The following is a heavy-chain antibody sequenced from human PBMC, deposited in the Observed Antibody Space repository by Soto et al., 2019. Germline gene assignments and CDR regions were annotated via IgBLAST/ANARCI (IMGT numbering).Heavy chain of an antibody. CDR2: INHSGRV. D-gene: IGHD3-22*01. CDR3: STRAYDTNGYYRFDP. J-gene: IGHJ5*01. CDR1: GLA. Sequence: GLARRRILPTPGKGLEWIGDINHSGRVNYSPSLKSRVTISLDTSKNQFSLTLSAVTAADTAMYYCSTRAYDTNGYYRFDPWGQGTLVTVSS. V-gene: IGHV4-34*01.